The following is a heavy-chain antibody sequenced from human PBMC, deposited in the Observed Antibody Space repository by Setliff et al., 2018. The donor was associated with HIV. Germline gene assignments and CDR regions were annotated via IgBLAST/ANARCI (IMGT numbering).Heavy chain of an antibody. Sequence: PSETLSLTCAVYGGSFSEYYWSWIRQSPGKGLEWIGEINHSGSTHYNPPLKSRATISVDTSKNQFSLKLSSVTAADTAVYYCASHLPPYSGNFDYWGHGTLVTVSS. CDR3: ASHLPPYSGNFDY. J-gene: IGHJ4*01. CDR1: GGSFSEYY. CDR2: INHSGST. V-gene: IGHV4-34*01. D-gene: IGHD1-26*01.